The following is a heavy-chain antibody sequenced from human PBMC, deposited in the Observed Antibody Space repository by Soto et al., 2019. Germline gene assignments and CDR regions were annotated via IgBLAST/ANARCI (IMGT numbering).Heavy chain of an antibody. J-gene: IGHJ5*02. V-gene: IGHV4-4*07. CDR2: IYATGTT. D-gene: IGHD1-1*01. Sequence: PSETRSLTCTVSGASISGFYWSWIRKSAGKGLEWIGRIYATGTTDYNPSLKSRVMMSVDTSKKHFSLKLRSVTAADTAVYYCVRDGTKTLRDWFDPWGQGISVTVSS. CDR3: VRDGTKTLRDWFDP. CDR1: GASISGFY.